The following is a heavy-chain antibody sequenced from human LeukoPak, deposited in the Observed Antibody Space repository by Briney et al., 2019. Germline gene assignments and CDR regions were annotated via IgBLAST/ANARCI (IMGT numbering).Heavy chain of an antibody. Sequence: PGRSLRLSCAASGFTFSSYAMHWVRQAPGKGLEWVAVISYDGSNKYYADSVKGRFTISRDNAKNSLYLQMNSLRAEDTAVYYCARNYGSGSGLGYWGQGTLVTVSS. J-gene: IGHJ4*02. V-gene: IGHV3-30*04. CDR2: ISYDGSNK. CDR3: ARNYGSGSGLGY. CDR1: GFTFSSYA. D-gene: IGHD3-10*01.